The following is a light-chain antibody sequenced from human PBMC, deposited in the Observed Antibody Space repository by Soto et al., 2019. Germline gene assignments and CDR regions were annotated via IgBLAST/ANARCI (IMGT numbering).Light chain of an antibody. Sequence: QSALTQPASVSGSPGQSITISCTGTSSDVGGYNYVSWYQQHPGKAPKLMIYDVSNRPSGVSNRFSGSKSGNTASLTISGRRAEDEDDYYCSSYTSSSILYVFGTGTKLTVL. CDR3: SSYTSSSILYV. CDR2: DVS. CDR1: SSDVGGYNY. V-gene: IGLV2-14*01. J-gene: IGLJ1*01.